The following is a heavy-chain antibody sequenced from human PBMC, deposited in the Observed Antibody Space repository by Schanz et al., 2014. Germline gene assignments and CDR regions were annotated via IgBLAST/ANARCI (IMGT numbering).Heavy chain of an antibody. CDR3: ARLGVGDKAYYYYGTDV. Sequence: QVQLQESGPGLVKPSETLSLTCTVSGVSIGGYYWSWIRQPPGKGLEWIGYIFFSGSTTYNPSFNGGVTIQVAIPKTQSPWISASATAADTAVYYCARLGVGDKAYYYYGTDVWGQGTTVLVSS. J-gene: IGHJ6*02. V-gene: IGHV4-59*08. CDR2: IFFSGST. D-gene: IGHD1-26*01. CDR1: GVSIGGYY.